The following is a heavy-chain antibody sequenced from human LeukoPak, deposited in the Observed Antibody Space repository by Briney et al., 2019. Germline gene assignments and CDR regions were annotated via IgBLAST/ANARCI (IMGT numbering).Heavy chain of an antibody. CDR1: GYSISSGYY. D-gene: IGHD3-22*01. J-gene: IGHJ3*02. CDR3: ARVGGITMIVVFISDAFDI. V-gene: IGHV4-38-2*02. CDR2: TYYSGST. Sequence: PSETLSLTCTVSGYSISSGYYWGWIRQPPGKGLEWIGSTYYSGSTYYNPSLKSRVTISVDTSKNQFSLKLSSVTAVDTAVYYCARVGGITMIVVFISDAFDIWGQGTMVTVSS.